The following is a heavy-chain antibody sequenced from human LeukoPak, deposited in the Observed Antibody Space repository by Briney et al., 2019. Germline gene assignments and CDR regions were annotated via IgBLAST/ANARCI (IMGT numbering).Heavy chain of an antibody. J-gene: IGHJ4*02. CDR1: GFTFSSYD. CDR2: IGTAGDT. V-gene: IGHV3-13*01. CDR3: ARRAWGGRGYYFDY. Sequence: GGSLRLSCAASGFTFSSYDMHWVRQATGKGLEWVSAIGTAGDTYYPGSVKGRFTISRENAKNSLYLQMNSLRAGDTAVYYCARRAWGGRGYYFDYWGQGTLVTVSS. D-gene: IGHD3-16*01.